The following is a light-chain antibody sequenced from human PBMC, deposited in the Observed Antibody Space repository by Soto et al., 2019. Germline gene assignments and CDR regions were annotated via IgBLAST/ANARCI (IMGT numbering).Light chain of an antibody. CDR1: QSVSSY. CDR2: YAS. Sequence: EIVLTQSPATLSLSPGERATLSCRASQSVSSYLAWYQQKPGQAPRLLIYYASNRATGIPPRFSGSGSGTDFTLTISSLEPEDFAVYYCQQRSNWPLTFGGGTKVEIK. J-gene: IGKJ4*01. V-gene: IGKV3-11*01. CDR3: QQRSNWPLT.